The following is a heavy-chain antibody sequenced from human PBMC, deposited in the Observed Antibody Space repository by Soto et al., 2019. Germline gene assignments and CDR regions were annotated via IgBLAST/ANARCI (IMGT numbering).Heavy chain of an antibody. CDR3: ARDRRTDKGQWLVRGVDY. J-gene: IGHJ4*02. V-gene: IGHV3-30-3*01. CDR2: ISYDGSNK. CDR1: GFTFSSYA. D-gene: IGHD6-19*01. Sequence: QVQLVESGGGVVQPGRSLRLSCAASGFTFSSYAMHWVRQAPGKGLEWVAVISYDGSNKYYADSVKGRFTISRDNSKNTLYLQMNSLRAEDTAVFHCARDRRTDKGQWLVRGVDYWGQGTLVTVSS.